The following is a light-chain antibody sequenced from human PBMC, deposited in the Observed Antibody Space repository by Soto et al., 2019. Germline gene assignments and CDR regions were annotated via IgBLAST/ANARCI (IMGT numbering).Light chain of an antibody. CDR1: QSVRSSY. CDR2: GAS. Sequence: EIVLTQSPGTLSLSPGERATLSCRASQSVRSSYLAWYQQKPGQGPRLLIYGASSRATGIPDRFSGSGSGTDFTLSISRLHPEDVAVYYCQQYGTSPLTLGGGSWFTFGGGTKVEIK. CDR3: QQYGTSPLTLGGGSWFT. J-gene: IGKJ4*01. V-gene: IGKV3-20*01.